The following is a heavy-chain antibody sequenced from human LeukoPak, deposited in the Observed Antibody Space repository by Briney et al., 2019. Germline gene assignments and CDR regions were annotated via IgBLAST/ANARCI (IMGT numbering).Heavy chain of an antibody. CDR3: ARGWGDAFDI. CDR1: GFTFSSYA. CDR2: ISYDGSNK. J-gene: IGHJ3*02. D-gene: IGHD3-16*01. V-gene: IGHV3-30-3*01. Sequence: PGRSLRLSCAVSGFTFSSYAMHWVRQAPGKGLEWVAVISYDGSNKYYADSVKGRFTISRDNSKNTLYLQMNSLRAEDTAVYYCARGWGDAFDIWGQGTMVTVSS.